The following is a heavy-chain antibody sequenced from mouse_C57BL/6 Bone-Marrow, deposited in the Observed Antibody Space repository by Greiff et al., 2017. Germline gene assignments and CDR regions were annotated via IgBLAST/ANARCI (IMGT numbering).Heavy chain of an antibody. CDR1: GYTFPSYW. J-gene: IGHJ4*01. Sequence: QVQLKQPGAELVMPGASVKLSCKASGYTFPSYWMHWVKQRPGQGLEWIGDIDPSASDTTYNQKLKGKSTLTVDKSSSTAYMQLSSLTSEDSAVYYCARSSRLLRNAMDDGGQGTSVTVAS. CDR3: ARSSRLLRNAMDD. V-gene: IGHV1-69*01. D-gene: IGHD1-1*01. CDR2: IDPSASDT.